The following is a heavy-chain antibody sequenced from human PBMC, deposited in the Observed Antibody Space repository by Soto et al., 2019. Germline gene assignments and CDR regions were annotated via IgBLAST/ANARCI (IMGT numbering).Heavy chain of an antibody. V-gene: IGHV3-48*02. CDR1: GFTFSSYS. J-gene: IGHJ4*02. Sequence: PGGSLILSCAASGFTFSSYSMNWVRQAPGKGLEWISYISTTSSSIYYADSVKGRFTISRDNAKNSLFLQMNSLRDEDTAVYYCARKGVAFDYWGQGALVTVS. CDR3: ARKGVAFDY. D-gene: IGHD3-3*01. CDR2: ISTTSSSI.